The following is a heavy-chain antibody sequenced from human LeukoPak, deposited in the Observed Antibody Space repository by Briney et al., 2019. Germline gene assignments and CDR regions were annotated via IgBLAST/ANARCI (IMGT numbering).Heavy chain of an antibody. CDR2: INPSGGST. V-gene: IGHV1-46*03. Sequence: GASVKVSCKASGYTFTSYYMHWVRQAPGQGLEWMGIINPSGGSTSYAQKFQGRVTMTRDTSTSTVYMELSSLRSEDTAVYYCACAAAGTGFDYWGQGTLVTVSS. D-gene: IGHD6-13*01. CDR1: GYTFTSYY. J-gene: IGHJ4*02. CDR3: ACAAAGTGFDY.